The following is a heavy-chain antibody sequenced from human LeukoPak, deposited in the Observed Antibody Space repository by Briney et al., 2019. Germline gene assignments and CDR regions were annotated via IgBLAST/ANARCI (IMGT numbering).Heavy chain of an antibody. CDR1: GFTFGDYV. D-gene: IGHD6-6*01. J-gene: IGHJ4*02. CDR2: IKQDGSQK. CDR3: ARESFAARWD. Sequence: GGSLRLSCTASGFTFGDYVMSWVRQAPGKGLEWVANIKQDGSQKSYVDSVKGRFTISRDNANNLLYLQMNSLRAEDTAVYYCARESFAARWDWGQGTLVTVSS. V-gene: IGHV3-7*01.